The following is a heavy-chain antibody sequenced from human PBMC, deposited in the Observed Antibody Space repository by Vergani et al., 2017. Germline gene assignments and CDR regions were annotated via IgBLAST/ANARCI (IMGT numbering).Heavy chain of an antibody. J-gene: IGHJ6*03. Sequence: EVQLVQSGAEVKKPGESLKISCKGSGYSFTSYWIGWVRQMPGKGLEWMGIIYPGDSDTRYSPSFQGQVTISADKSISTAYLQWSSLKASDTAMYYCATNEKYPLPSRTHYYMDVWGKGTTVTVSS. CDR2: IYPGDSDT. CDR3: ATNEKYPLPSRTHYYMDV. D-gene: IGHD2-2*01. V-gene: IGHV5-51*03. CDR1: GYSFTSYW.